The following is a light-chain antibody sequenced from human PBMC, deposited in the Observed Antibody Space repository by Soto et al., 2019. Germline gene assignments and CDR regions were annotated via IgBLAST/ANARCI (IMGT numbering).Light chain of an antibody. J-gene: IGKJ5*01. V-gene: IGKV1-39*01. CDR1: QDISNY. Sequence: DIQMTQSPSAMSASVGDRVTITCRASQDISNYLAWFQQKPGKAPKLLIYAASNLQSGVPSRFSGSGSGTDFTLTISSLQPEDFATYYCQQSFGPLTITFGQGTRLEI. CDR3: QQSFGPLTIT. CDR2: AAS.